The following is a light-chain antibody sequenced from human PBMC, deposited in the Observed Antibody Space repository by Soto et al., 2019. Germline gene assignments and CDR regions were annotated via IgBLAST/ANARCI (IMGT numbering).Light chain of an antibody. Sequence: QSALTQPRSVSGSPGQSVTLSCTGTSSDVGGYHYVSWYQHHPGKAPKIIIYDVNKRPSGVPDRFSGSKSGNTASLTISGLQTEDEADYYCCSYAGSYTLVFGGGTKL. J-gene: IGLJ2*01. CDR3: CSYAGSYTLV. CDR2: DVN. V-gene: IGLV2-11*01. CDR1: SSDVGGYHY.